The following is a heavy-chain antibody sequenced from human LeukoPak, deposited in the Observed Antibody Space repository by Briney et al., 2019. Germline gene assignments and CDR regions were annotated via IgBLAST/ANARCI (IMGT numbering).Heavy chain of an antibody. CDR2: INPEETTT. CDR3: VNLHYPSES. D-gene: IGHD3-10*01. CDR1: GFTFSTHW. Sequence: GGSLRLSCAASGFTFSTHWMLWVRQAPGKGLVWVSRINPEETTTSYADSVKGRFTISRDNTKNTLYLHMNSLRAEDTAMYYCVNLHYPSESWGQGSLVTVSS. J-gene: IGHJ5*02. V-gene: IGHV3-74*01.